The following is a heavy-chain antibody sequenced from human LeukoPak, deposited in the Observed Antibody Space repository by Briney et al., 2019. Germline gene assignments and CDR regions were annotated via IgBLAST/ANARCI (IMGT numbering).Heavy chain of an antibody. Sequence: SETLSLTCTVSGASISMYHWSCIRQTPGKGLEWIGYIYYSGSTNYNAPLKSRVSISVDTSRNQFSLTVNSVTAADTAVYFCARDARYYESSSYIFSYFDYWGQGILVTVSS. J-gene: IGHJ4*02. CDR1: GASISMYH. V-gene: IGHV4-59*01. D-gene: IGHD3-22*01. CDR2: IYYSGST. CDR3: ARDARYYESSSYIFSYFDY.